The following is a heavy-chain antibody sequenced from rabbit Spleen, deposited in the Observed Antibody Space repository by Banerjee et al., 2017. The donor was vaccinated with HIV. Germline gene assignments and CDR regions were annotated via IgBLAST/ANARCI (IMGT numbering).Heavy chain of an antibody. CDR1: GSSLTDWYV. Sequence: QEQLEESGGGLVQPEESLTLTCKASGSSLTDWYVMRWVRQAPGKGLEWIACIEGGHSAFSYFANWAKGRFTISKTSSTTVTLQMTSLTAADTATYFCARDSGSSFSSYGMDLWGPGTLVTVS. V-gene: IGHV1S45*01. J-gene: IGHJ6*01. CDR3: ARDSGSSFSSYGMDL. D-gene: IGHD8-1*01. CDR2: IEGGHSAFS.